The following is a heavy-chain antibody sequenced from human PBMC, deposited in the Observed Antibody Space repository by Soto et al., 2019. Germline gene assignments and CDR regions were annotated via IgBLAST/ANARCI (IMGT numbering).Heavy chain of an antibody. CDR2: IYYSGST. CDR3: ARPLLIQTLNPRSAFDI. CDR1: GGSISSYY. Sequence: SETLSLTCTVSGGSISSYYWSWIRQPPGKGLEWIGYIYYSGSTNYNPSLKSRVTISVDTSKNQFSLKLSSVTAADTAVYYCARPLLIQTLNPRSAFDIWGQGTMVTVSS. D-gene: IGHD3-16*01. V-gene: IGHV4-59*08. J-gene: IGHJ3*02.